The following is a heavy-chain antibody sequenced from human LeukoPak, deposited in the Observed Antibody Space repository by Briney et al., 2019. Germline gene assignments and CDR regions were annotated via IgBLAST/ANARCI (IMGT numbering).Heavy chain of an antibody. D-gene: IGHD3-16*01. J-gene: IGHJ4*02. Sequence: PSETLSLTCAVYGGSFSGYYWSWIRQPPGKGLEWIGEINHSGSTNYNPSLKSRVTISVDTSKNQFSLKLSSVTAADTAVYYCARFMTTEDYWGQGTLVTVSS. CDR3: ARFMTTEDY. CDR1: GGSFSGYY. V-gene: IGHV4-34*01. CDR2: INHSGST.